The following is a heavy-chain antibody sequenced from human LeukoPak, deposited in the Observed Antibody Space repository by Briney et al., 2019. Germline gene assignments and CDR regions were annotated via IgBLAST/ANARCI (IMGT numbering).Heavy chain of an antibody. CDR2: IYHSGST. CDR1: GYSISSGYY. CDR3: ARDWGARDGSGSYYNGAIDY. J-gene: IGHJ4*02. Sequence: PSETLSLTCAVSGYSISSGYYWGWIRQPPGKGLEWIGCIYHSGSTYYNPSLKSRVTISVDTSKNQFSLKLSSVTAADTAVYYCARDWGARDGSGSYYNGAIDYWGQGTLVTVSS. D-gene: IGHD3-10*01. V-gene: IGHV4-38-2*02.